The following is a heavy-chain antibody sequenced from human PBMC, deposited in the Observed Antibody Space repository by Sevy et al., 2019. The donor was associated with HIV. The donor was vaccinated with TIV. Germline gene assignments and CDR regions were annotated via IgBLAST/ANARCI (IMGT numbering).Heavy chain of an antibody. CDR3: ATEYSYDY. Sequence: ASVKVTGKASGHTSSDYYIQWVRQAPGQGLEWMGWINSKSGATSYPQKFQGRVTMTSDTSISTAYMELSRLRSDDTAVYYCATEYSYDYWGQGTLVTVSS. J-gene: IGHJ4*02. CDR1: GHTSSDYY. CDR2: INSKSGAT. V-gene: IGHV1-2*02. D-gene: IGHD4-4*01.